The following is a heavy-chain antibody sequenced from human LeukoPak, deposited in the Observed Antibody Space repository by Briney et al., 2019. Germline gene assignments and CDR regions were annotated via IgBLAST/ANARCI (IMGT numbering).Heavy chain of an antibody. D-gene: IGHD3-10*01. CDR3: ARNKGSAKVKLNWFDP. CDR1: GFTFGSYS. V-gene: IGHV3-48*04. Sequence: QPGGSLRISCAASGFTFGSYSMNWVRQAPGKGLEWVSYISSSSSTIYYADSVKGRFTISRDNAKNSLYLQMNSLRAEDTAVYYCARNKGSAKVKLNWFDPWGQGTLVTVSS. J-gene: IGHJ5*02. CDR2: ISSSSSTI.